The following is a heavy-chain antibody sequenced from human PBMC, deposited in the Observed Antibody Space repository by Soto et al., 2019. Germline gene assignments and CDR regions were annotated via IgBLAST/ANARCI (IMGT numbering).Heavy chain of an antibody. V-gene: IGHV3-23*01. Sequence: GGSLRLSCAASGFTLSNDFMSWVRQAPGKGLEWVSLISAGGTEYYADSVKGRFTISRDTSKNTLFLQTNSLAADDTGIYYCAKGRLDYWGQGTLVTVSS. CDR3: AKGRLDY. CDR1: GFTLSNDF. CDR2: ISAGGTE. J-gene: IGHJ4*02.